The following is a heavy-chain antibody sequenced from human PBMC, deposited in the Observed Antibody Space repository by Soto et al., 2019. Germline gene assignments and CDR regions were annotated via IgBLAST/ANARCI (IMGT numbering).Heavy chain of an antibody. CDR3: ARGRSASSDFDY. CDR1: GFSVSTHY. V-gene: IGHV3-66*01. CDR2: IYSGGTT. D-gene: IGHD3-10*01. Sequence: EVQLVESGGGLVQPGGSLRLSCAASGFSVSTHYMNWVRQAPGKGLEWVSVIYSGGTTYYADSVKGRFTISRDNSKNTLYLQMNSLRAEDTAVYYCARGRSASSDFDYWGQGTLVTVSS. J-gene: IGHJ4*02.